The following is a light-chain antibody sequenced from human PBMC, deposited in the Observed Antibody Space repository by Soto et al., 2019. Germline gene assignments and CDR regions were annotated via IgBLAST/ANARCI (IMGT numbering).Light chain of an antibody. J-gene: IGKJ5*01. Sequence: ETDLTQSPATLSLFPGERATLSCRASQNIGTYLTWYQQKPGQAPRLLIYGAFNRATGIPARFSGSGSGTDFTLTISSLEPEDFAVYYCQQRNSWPITFGQGTRLEIK. CDR3: QQRNSWPIT. V-gene: IGKV3-11*01. CDR1: QNIGTY. CDR2: GAF.